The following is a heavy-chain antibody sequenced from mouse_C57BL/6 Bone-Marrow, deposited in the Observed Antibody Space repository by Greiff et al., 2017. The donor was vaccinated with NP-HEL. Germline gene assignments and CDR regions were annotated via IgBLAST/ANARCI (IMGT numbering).Heavy chain of an antibody. Sequence: EVQLVESGPVLVKPGASVKMSCKASGYTFTDYYMNWVKQSHGKSLEWIGVINPYNGGTSSNQKFKGKATLTVDKSSSTAYMELYSLTSEDSAVYYCARGGNYAMDYWGQGTSVTVSS. CDR3: ARGGNYAMDY. J-gene: IGHJ4*01. CDR2: INPYNGGT. V-gene: IGHV1-19*01. CDR1: GYTFTDYY.